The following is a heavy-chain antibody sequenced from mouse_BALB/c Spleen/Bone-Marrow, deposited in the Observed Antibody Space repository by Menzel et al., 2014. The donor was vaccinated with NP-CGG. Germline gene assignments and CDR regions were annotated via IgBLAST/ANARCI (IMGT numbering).Heavy chain of an antibody. V-gene: IGHV2-9-2*01. D-gene: IGHD2-1*01. CDR1: EFSFTSYD. Sequence: QVPLPPAGPGRVTPSPHLCIPCTVSEFSFTSYDISWIRPPPGKGLECLGVICTGGGTNYNSAFMARLRISKDNSKRQVCLKMNRLQTEDTAIYYCVRVGNGNPYAMDY. J-gene: IGHJ4*01. CDR2: ICTGGGT. CDR3: VRVGNGNPYAMDY.